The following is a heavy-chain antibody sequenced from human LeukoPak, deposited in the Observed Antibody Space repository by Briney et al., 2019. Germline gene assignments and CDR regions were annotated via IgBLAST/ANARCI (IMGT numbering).Heavy chain of an antibody. V-gene: IGHV3-30*18. CDR2: MSYDGGHK. CDR3: AKGQLVDYGMDV. CDR1: GFTFSSYA. D-gene: IGHD2-15*01. Sequence: GRSLRLSCAASGFTFSSYAMHWVLQAPGKGLEWVAVMSYDGGHKYYADSVKGRFTISRDNSKNTLYLQMNSLRAEDTAVYYCAKGQLVDYGMDVWGQGTTVTVSS. J-gene: IGHJ6*02.